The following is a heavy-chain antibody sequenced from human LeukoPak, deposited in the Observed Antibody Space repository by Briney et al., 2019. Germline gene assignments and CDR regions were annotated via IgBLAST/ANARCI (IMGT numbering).Heavy chain of an antibody. CDR2: IYTSGST. V-gene: IGHV4-4*09. CDR1: GGSLSSFH. Sequence: SDTLSLTCTVSGGSLSSFHWSWIRQPPGKGLEWIGYIYTSGSTNYNPSLKSRVTISVDTSKNQFSLKLSSVTAADTAVYYCARQGRDGYNIYDYWGQGTLVTVSS. CDR3: ARQGRDGYNIYDY. J-gene: IGHJ4*02. D-gene: IGHD5-24*01.